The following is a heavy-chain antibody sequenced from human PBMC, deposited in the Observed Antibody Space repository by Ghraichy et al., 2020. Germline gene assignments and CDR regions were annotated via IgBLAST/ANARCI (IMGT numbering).Heavy chain of an antibody. CDR1: GDSVSTNSAT. CDR2: TYYMSQWYN. V-gene: IGHV6-1*01. J-gene: IGHJ4*02. CDR3: ARATGGINAH. Sequence: SQTLSLTCAISGDSVSTNSATWNWLRQSPSRGLEWLGRTYYMSQWYNDYAVSVKSRISIIPDTSKNQFSLQLNSVTPEDTAVYYCARATGGINAHWGQGTLVTVSS. D-gene: IGHD4-23*01.